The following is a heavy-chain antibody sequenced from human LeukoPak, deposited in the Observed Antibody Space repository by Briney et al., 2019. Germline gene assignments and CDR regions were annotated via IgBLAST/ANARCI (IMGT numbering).Heavy chain of an antibody. J-gene: IGHJ4*02. D-gene: IGHD5-12*01. CDR2: IYSGGST. Sequence: HPGGSLRLSCAASGFTVSSNYMSWVRQAPGKGLEWVSVIYSGGSTYYADSVKGRFTISRDNSKNTLYLQMNSLRAEDTAVYYCARDGGRDGYNWNYFDYWGQGTLVTVSS. CDR1: GFTVSSNY. V-gene: IGHV3-66*01. CDR3: ARDGGRDGYNWNYFDY.